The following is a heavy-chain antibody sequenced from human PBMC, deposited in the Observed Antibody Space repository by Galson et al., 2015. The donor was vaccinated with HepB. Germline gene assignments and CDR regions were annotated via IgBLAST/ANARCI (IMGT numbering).Heavy chain of an antibody. D-gene: IGHD6-13*01. V-gene: IGHV6-1*01. J-gene: IGHJ3*02. CDR1: GDSVSSNSAV. CDR2: TYYRSNWYK. CDR3: ARGIAAAGHALDS. Sequence: CAISGDSVSSNSAVWSWIRQSPSRGLEWLGRTYYRSNWYKDDAVSVKGRITINPDTSKNQLSPHLNSVTPDDTAVYYCARGIAAAGHALDSWGQGTMVTVSS.